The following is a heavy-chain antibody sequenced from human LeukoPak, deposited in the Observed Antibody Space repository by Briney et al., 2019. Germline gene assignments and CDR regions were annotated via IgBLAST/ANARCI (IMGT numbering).Heavy chain of an antibody. D-gene: IGHD1-26*01. Sequence: GASVKVSCKASGGTFSSYAISWVRQAPGQGLEWMGGIIPIFGTANYAQKFQGRVTITADESTSTAYMELSSLRSEDTAVYYCARYKIGGSYWSSSMGYYFDYWGQGTLVTVSS. V-gene: IGHV1-69*13. J-gene: IGHJ4*02. CDR1: GGTFSSYA. CDR2: IIPIFGTA. CDR3: ARYKIGGSYWSSSMGYYFDY.